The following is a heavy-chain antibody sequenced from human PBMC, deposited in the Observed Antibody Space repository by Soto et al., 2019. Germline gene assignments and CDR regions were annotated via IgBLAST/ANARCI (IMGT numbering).Heavy chain of an antibody. D-gene: IGHD3-10*01. CDR1: GFTFSSYW. V-gene: IGHV3-7*01. J-gene: IGHJ6*03. CDR3: ARLFGSGSYYNEDYYYYMDV. Sequence: GGSLRLSCAASGFTFSSYWMSWVRQAPGKGLEWVANIKQDGSEKYYVDSVKGRFTISRDNAKNSLYLQMNSLRAEDTAVYYCARLFGSGSYYNEDYYYYMDVWGKGTTVTVSS. CDR2: IKQDGSEK.